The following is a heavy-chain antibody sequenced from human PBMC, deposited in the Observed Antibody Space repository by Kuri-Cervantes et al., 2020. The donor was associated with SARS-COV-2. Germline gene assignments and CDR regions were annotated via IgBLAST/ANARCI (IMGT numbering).Heavy chain of an antibody. J-gene: IGHJ6*02. CDR2: IYYSWRT. Sequence: ESLKISCTVSGGTISSSSYYWGWIRQPPGKGLEWIGSIYYSWRTYYNPSLKSRVTISVDTSKKQFSLKVSSVTAADTAVYYCASGLYYGSGGRGVDVWGQGTTVTVSS. CDR1: GGTISSSSYY. D-gene: IGHD3-10*01. CDR3: ASGLYYGSGGRGVDV. V-gene: IGHV4-39*07.